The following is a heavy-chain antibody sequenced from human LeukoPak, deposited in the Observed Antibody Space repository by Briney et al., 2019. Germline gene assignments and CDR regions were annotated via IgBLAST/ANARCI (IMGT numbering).Heavy chain of an antibody. Sequence: GGSLRLSCAASGFTFDVYAMHWVRQAPGKGLEWVSLVSGDVGTTYYADSVKGRFTISRDNSKNSLYLQMNSLRTEDTALYYCVKVDYGDSYNWFDSWGQGTLVTVSS. D-gene: IGHD4-17*01. CDR1: GFTFDVYA. CDR3: VKVDYGDSYNWFDS. CDR2: VSGDVGTT. V-gene: IGHV3-43*02. J-gene: IGHJ5*01.